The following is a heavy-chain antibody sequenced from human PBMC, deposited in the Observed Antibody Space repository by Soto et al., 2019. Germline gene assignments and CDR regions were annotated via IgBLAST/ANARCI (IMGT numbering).Heavy chain of an antibody. D-gene: IGHD5-18*01. CDR1: GVSVSSGSYF. J-gene: IGHJ4*02. V-gene: IGHV4-61*01. CDR3: AAGAMVPTSFDY. Sequence: PXETLCLTCTVSGVSVSSGSYFWTWVRQPPGKGLEWIGYLLYSVSTNYNPSLKSRVSISVDTSKNQFSLKLTSVTAADTALYYCAAGAMVPTSFDYWGQGTLVTVSS. CDR2: LLYSVST.